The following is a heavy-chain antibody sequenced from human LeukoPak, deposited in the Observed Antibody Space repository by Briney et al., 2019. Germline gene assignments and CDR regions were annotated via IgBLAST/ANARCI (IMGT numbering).Heavy chain of an antibody. CDR3: ATGAAVAAGSFYGMDV. CDR2: FDPEDGET. J-gene: IGHJ6*02. V-gene: IGHV1-24*01. Sequence: ASVKVSCKVSGYTLTELSMHWVRQAPGKGLEWMGGFDPEDGETIYAQKFQGRVTMTEDTSTDTAYMELSSLRSEDTAVYYCATGAAVAAGSFYGMDVWGQGTTVTVSS. CDR1: GYTLTELS. D-gene: IGHD6-19*01.